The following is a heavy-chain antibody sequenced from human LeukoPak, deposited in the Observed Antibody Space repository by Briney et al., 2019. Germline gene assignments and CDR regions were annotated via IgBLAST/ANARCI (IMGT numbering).Heavy chain of an antibody. CDR1: SGSINSYY. CDR3: GRQGYTASHYFLDF. V-gene: IGHV4-4*07. Sequence: SETLSLTCTVSSGSINSYYWGWVRQPPGKGLEWIGRIYTTGATQYNPPLKSRLTMSIDTSTSQFSLNLRSVTAADTAVYYCGRQGYTASHYFLDFWSQGTLVAVS. D-gene: IGHD2-2*02. J-gene: IGHJ4*02. CDR2: IYTTGAT.